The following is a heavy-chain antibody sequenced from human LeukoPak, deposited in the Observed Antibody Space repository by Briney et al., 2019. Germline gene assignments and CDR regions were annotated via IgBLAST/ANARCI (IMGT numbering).Heavy chain of an antibody. V-gene: IGHV4-39*01. D-gene: IGHD6-13*01. Sequence: SETLSLTCTVSAVSIGSSIYYWGWIRPPPGRGLEWIVTIYYSGDTYSNPSLKSRLSMSIDTSRNQFSLKLDSLTAADTAVYFCARHSGSSWFDPFDVWGQGTMVTVSS. CDR2: IYYSGDT. J-gene: IGHJ3*01. CDR3: ARHSGSSWFDPFDV. CDR1: AVSIGSSIYY.